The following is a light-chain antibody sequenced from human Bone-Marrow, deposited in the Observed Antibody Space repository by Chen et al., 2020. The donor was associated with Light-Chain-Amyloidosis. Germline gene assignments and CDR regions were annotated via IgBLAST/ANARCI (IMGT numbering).Light chain of an antibody. CDR1: RGSIATNY. CDR3: QSYQGSSQGV. J-gene: IGLJ3*02. Sequence: NFMLTKPHSVSDSPGKTVIIACTRSRGSIATNYVQWYQQRPGSSPTTVIYEDDQRPSGVPDRFSGSIDRSSNSASLTISGLKTEDEADYYCQSYQGSSQGVFGGGTKLTVL. V-gene: IGLV6-57*01. CDR2: EDD.